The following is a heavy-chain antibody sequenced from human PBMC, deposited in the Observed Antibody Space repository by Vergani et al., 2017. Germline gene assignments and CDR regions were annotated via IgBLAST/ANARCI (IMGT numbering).Heavy chain of an antibody. CDR3: AKVDYDFWSGYYSFDY. CDR2: ISGSCGST. V-gene: IGHV3-23*01. J-gene: IGHJ4*02. D-gene: IGHD3-3*01. CDR1: GFTFSSYA. Sequence: EVQLLESGGGLVQPGGSLRLSCAASGFTFSSYAMSWVRQAPGKGLEWVSAISGSCGSTYYADSVKGRFTISRDNSKNTLYLQMNSLRAEDTAVYYCAKVDYDFWSGYYSFDYWGQGTLVTVSS.